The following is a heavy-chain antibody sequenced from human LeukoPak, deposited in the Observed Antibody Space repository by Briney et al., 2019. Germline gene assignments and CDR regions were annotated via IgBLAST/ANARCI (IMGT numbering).Heavy chain of an antibody. Sequence: GGSLRLSCAASGFRFSSYAMSWVRQAPGKGLEWVSAISSSGSNTNYANSVKGRFIISRDNSKNTLYLQMNSLRAEGTAIYYCAKALTDELMSRSHYDFCSGYHPSGTVYYYMDVWGKGTTVTVSS. D-gene: IGHD3-3*01. V-gene: IGHV3-23*01. CDR1: GFRFSSYA. CDR3: AKALTDELMSRSHYDFCSGYHPSGTVYYYMDV. J-gene: IGHJ6*03. CDR2: ISSSGSNT.